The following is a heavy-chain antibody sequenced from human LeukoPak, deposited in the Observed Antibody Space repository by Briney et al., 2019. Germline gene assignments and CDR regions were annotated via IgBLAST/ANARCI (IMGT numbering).Heavy chain of an antibody. Sequence: SETLSLTCTVSGGSISSYYWSWIRQPPGKGLEWVWYIYYSGSTNYNPSLKSRVTTSVDTSKNQLSLKLSSVTAADTAVYYCASSTLNIVATITVFDYWGQGTLVTVSS. CDR1: GGSISSYY. CDR2: IYYSGST. V-gene: IGHV4-59*08. J-gene: IGHJ4*02. D-gene: IGHD5-12*01. CDR3: ASSTLNIVATITVFDY.